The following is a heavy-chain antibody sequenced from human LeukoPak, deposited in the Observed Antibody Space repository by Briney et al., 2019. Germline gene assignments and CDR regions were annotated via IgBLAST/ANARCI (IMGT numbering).Heavy chain of an antibody. D-gene: IGHD3-10*01. V-gene: IGHV3-23*01. CDR3: AKDLRYYGSGSYLPYYGMDV. Sequence: GGSLRLSCAASGFTFSSYAMSWVRQAPGKGLEWVSAISGSGGSTYYADSVKGRFTISRDNSKNTLYLQMNSLRAEDTAVYYCAKDLRYYGSGSYLPYYGMDVWGQGTTVTVSS. CDR1: GFTFSSYA. J-gene: IGHJ6*02. CDR2: ISGSGGST.